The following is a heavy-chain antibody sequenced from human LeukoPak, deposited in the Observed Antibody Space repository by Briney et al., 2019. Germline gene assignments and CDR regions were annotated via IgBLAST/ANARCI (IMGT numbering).Heavy chain of an antibody. Sequence: PGRSLRLSCAASGFTFSSYGMHWVRQAPGKGLEWVAVIWYDGSNKYYADSVKGRFTISRDNSKNTLYLQMNSLRAEDTAVYYRANDGGKISYWGQGTLVTVSS. CDR1: GFTFSSYG. J-gene: IGHJ4*02. CDR3: ANDGGKISY. D-gene: IGHD2-15*01. CDR2: IWYDGSNK. V-gene: IGHV3-33*06.